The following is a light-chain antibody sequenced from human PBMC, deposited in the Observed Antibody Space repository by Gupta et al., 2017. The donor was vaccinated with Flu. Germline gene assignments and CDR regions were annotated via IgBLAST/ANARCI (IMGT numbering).Light chain of an antibody. V-gene: IGKV4-1*01. CDR2: WAS. J-gene: IGKJ1*01. CDR3: QQGHYTPRP. CDR1: QSGLNRLVNKKY. Sequence: ILMTQPQYALAVSLGERATITCKSSQSGLNRLVNKKYLAWYQQKPGEAPDLLIYWASRREYGVPDSFSGRGCGTDFTLTISSRRAEDVAVCYCQQGHYTPRPFGQGTKVEIK.